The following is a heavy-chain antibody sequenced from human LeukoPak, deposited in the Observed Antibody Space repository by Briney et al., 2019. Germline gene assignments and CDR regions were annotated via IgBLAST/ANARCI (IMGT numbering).Heavy chain of an antibody. CDR1: GFTFSSHS. Sequence: GGSLRLSCAASGFTFSSHSMNWVRQAPGKGLEWVSYISSSSSTIYYADSVKGRFTISRDNAKNSLYLQMNSLRAEDTALYYCAKGDIRWIIFGVVLPNWGQGTLVTVSS. CDR3: AKGDIRWIIFGVVLPN. V-gene: IGHV3-48*01. D-gene: IGHD3-3*02. J-gene: IGHJ4*02. CDR2: ISSSSSTI.